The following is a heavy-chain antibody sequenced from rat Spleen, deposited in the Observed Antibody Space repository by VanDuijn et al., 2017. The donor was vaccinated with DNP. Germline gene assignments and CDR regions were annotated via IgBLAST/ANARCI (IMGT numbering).Heavy chain of an antibody. D-gene: IGHD1-4*01. CDR2: INYDGGNT. J-gene: IGHJ2*01. CDR3: ARHVLPLRVWDY. CDR1: GFTFSDYY. Sequence: EVQLVESGGGLVQPGRSLKLSCAASGFTFSDYYIAWVRQAPTKGLEWVAYINYDGGNTNYRDFVRGRFTISRDNAKNTLYLQMNSLRSEDMATYYCARHVLPLRVWDYWGQGVMVTVSS. V-gene: IGHV5-22*01.